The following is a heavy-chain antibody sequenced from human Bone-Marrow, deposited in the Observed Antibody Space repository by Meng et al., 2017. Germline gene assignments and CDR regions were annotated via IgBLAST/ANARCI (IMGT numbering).Heavy chain of an antibody. CDR2: IYHSGST. CDR3: TRAVSGGDDCYGDY. CDR1: GYSISSGYY. V-gene: IGHV4-38-2*02. Sequence: SETLSLTCTVSGYSISSGYYWGWIRQPPGKGLEWIGSIYHSGSTYYNPSLKSRVTISVDTSKNQFSLKLSSMTAADTAVYYCTRAVSGGDDCYGDYWGRGTLVTVSS. J-gene: IGHJ2*01. D-gene: IGHD2-21*02.